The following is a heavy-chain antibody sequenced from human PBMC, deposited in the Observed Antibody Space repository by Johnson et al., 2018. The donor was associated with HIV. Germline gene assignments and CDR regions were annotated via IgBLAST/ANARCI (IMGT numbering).Heavy chain of an antibody. Sequence: QVQLVESGGALVKPGGSLRLSCAASGFRVGSNYMSWVRQAPGKGREWVAVISYDGSNKYYADSVKGRFTISRDNSKNTLYLQMNSLRAEDTAVYYCARDFGDYYDSSGISGAFDIWGQGTMVTVSS. D-gene: IGHD3-22*01. J-gene: IGHJ3*02. CDR3: ARDFGDYYDSSGISGAFDI. CDR2: ISYDGSNK. V-gene: IGHV3-30*03. CDR1: GFRVGSNY.